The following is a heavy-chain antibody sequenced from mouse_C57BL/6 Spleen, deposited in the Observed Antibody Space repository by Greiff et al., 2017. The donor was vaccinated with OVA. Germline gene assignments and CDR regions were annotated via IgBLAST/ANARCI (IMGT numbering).Heavy chain of an antibody. V-gene: IGHV5-6*01. D-gene: IGHD1-1*01. J-gene: IGHJ4*01. CDR1: GFTFSSYG. CDR3: ARQSGSSYAMDY. Sequence: EVQGVESGGDLVKPGGSLKLSCAASGFTFSSYGMSWVRQTPDKRLEWVATISSGGSYTYYPDSVKGRFTISRDNAKNTLYLQMSSLKSEDTAMYYCARQSGSSYAMDYWGQGTSVTVSS. CDR2: ISSGGSYT.